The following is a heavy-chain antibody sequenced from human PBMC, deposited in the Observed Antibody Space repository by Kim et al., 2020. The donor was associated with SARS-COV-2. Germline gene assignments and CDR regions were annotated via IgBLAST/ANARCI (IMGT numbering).Heavy chain of an antibody. Sequence: GGSLRLSCAASGFTFDDYAMHWVRQAPGKGLEWVSGISWNSGSIGYADSVKGRFTISRDNAKNSLYLQMNSLRAEDTALYYCANVDTAMANKEYFQHWGQGTLVTVSS. J-gene: IGHJ1*01. CDR1: GFTFDDYA. D-gene: IGHD5-18*01. V-gene: IGHV3-9*01. CDR2: ISWNSGSI. CDR3: ANVDTAMANKEYFQH.